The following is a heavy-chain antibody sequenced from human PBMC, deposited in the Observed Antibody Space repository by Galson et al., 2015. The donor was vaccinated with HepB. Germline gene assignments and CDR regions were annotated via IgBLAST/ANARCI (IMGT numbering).Heavy chain of an antibody. CDR2: ISTNGATI. CDR3: ATTKFGSGAYWTFDI. CDR1: DSTFSSYT. V-gene: IGHV3-48*04. D-gene: IGHD4/OR15-4a*01. Sequence: SLRLSCAASDSTFSSYTMNWVRQTPGKGLQWISYISTNGATIHYADSVKGRFTIARDNAKNTMWLQMNSLRAEDTAVYYCATTKFGSGAYWTFDIWGQGTPVTVSS. J-gene: IGHJ3*02.